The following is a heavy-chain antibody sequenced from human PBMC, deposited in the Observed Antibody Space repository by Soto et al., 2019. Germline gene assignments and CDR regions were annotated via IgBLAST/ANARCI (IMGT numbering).Heavy chain of an antibody. CDR3: AGYPDSGSYGMDF. D-gene: IGHD1-26*01. V-gene: IGHV1-18*01. CDR1: GYTFTSYG. J-gene: IGHJ6*02. Sequence: QVQLVQSGAEVKMPGASVKVSCKASGYTFTSYGITWVRQAPGQGLEWMGWISAYNGNTNYAKKLQGRVTMTTDTATRTAYMELRSLRSDDTAGYYCAGYPDSGSYGMDFWGQGTTVTVSS. CDR2: ISAYNGNT.